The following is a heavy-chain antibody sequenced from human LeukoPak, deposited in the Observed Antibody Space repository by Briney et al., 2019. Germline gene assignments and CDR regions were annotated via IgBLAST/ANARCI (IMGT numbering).Heavy chain of an antibody. CDR1: GYSFTSYW. J-gene: IGHJ4*02. CDR2: IYPGDSDT. V-gene: IGHV5-51*01. Sequence: GESLKISCKGSGYSFTSYWIAWVRQMPGKGLEWMGIIYPGDSDTRYSPSFQGQVTISTDKSISTAYLQWSSLKASDTAIYYCARPFRYCNTTTCYTWIDYWGQGTLVTVSS. CDR3: ARPFRYCNTTTCYTWIDY. D-gene: IGHD2-2*02.